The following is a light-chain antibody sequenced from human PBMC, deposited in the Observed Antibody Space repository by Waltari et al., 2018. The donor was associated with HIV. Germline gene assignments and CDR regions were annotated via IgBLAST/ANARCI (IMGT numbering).Light chain of an antibody. J-gene: IGKJ1*01. CDR1: QSVNSN. CDR3: HHYNNWRET. V-gene: IGKV3-15*01. CDR2: GTS. Sequence: EILMTQSPATLSVSPGARANLSCRASQSVNSNLAWYQQKPGQTPRLLIYGTSTRATDIPARFSGSGSGTEFTLTISSLQSEDFAVYYCHHYNNWRETFGQGTKVEIK.